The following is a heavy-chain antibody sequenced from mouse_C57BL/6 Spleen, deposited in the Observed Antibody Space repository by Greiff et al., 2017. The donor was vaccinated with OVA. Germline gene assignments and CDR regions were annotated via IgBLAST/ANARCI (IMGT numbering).Heavy chain of an antibody. Sequence: EVKLVESGEGLVKPGGSLKLSCAASGFTFSSYAMSWVRQTPEKRLEWVAYISSGGDYIYYADTVKGRFTISRDNARNTLYLQMSSLKSKDTAMYDSTRESRYYSMDYWGQGTSVTVSS. CDR3: TRESRYYSMDY. J-gene: IGHJ4*01. D-gene: IGHD1-1*01. CDR2: ISSGGDYI. CDR1: GFTFSSYA. V-gene: IGHV5-9-1*02.